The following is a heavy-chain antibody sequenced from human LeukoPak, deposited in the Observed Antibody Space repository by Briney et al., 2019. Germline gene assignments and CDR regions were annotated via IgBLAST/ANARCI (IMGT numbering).Heavy chain of an antibody. J-gene: IGHJ3*02. CDR1: GYTFTSYG. V-gene: IGHV1-18*01. Sequence: ASVKVSCKASGYTFTSYGISWVRQAPGQGLEWMGWISAYNGNTNYAQKLQGRVTMTTDTSTSTAYMELRSLRSDDTAVYYCARDDSPSLYYDILTGYYLGSGDHNGGSAFVIWGQGTMVTVSS. D-gene: IGHD3-9*01. CDR2: ISAYNGNT. CDR3: ARDDSPSLYYDILTGYYLGSGDHNGGSAFVI.